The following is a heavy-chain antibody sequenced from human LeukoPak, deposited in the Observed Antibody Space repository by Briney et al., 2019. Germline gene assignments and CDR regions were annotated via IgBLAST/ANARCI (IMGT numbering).Heavy chain of an antibody. CDR3: ARVFCSGGSCYPFDY. CDR2: ISAYNGNT. Sequence: ASVKVSCKASGGTFSSYAISWVRQAPGQGLEWMGWISAYNGNTNYAQKLQGRVTMTTDTSTSTAYMELRSLRSDDTAVYYCARVFCSGGSCYPFDYWGQGTLVTVSS. J-gene: IGHJ4*02. CDR1: GGTFSSYA. D-gene: IGHD2-15*01. V-gene: IGHV1-18*01.